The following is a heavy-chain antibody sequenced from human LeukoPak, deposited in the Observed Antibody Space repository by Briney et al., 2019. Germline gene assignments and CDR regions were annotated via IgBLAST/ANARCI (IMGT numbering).Heavy chain of an antibody. V-gene: IGHV4-59*11. D-gene: IGHD1-26*01. Sequence: SETLSLTCTVSGGSISSHYWSWIRQPPGKGLEWIGYIYYSGSTNYNPSLKSRVTISVDTSKNQFSLKLSSVTAADTAMYYCARSIVGATTSSYYYYYYMDVWGKGTTVTVSS. CDR2: IYYSGST. CDR3: ARSIVGATTSSYYYYYYMDV. J-gene: IGHJ6*03. CDR1: GGSISSHY.